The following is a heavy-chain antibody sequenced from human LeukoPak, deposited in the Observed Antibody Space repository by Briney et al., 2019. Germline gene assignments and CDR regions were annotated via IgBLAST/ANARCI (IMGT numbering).Heavy chain of an antibody. CDR1: GFTFSDYY. D-gene: IGHD5-12*01. J-gene: IGHJ3*02. Sequence: GGSLRLSCAASGFTFSDYYMSWIRQAPGKGLEWVAVISYDGSNKYYADSVKGRFTISRDNSKKTLYLQMNSLRAEDTAVYYCARGWATIAAFDIWGQGTMVTVSS. CDR2: ISYDGSNK. CDR3: ARGWATIAAFDI. V-gene: IGHV3-30-3*01.